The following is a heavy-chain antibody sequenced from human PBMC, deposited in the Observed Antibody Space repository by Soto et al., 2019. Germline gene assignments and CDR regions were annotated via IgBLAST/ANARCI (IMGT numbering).Heavy chain of an antibody. CDR2: ISCDGSNK. CDR3: AKDHYYDFWSGYYMGRNYYYYYGMDV. D-gene: IGHD3-3*01. Sequence: QVQLVESGGGVVQPGRSLRLSCAASGFTFSSYGMHWVRQAPGKGLEWVAVISCDGSNKYYADSVKGRFTISRDNSKNTLYLQMNSLRAEDTAVYYCAKDHYYDFWSGYYMGRNYYYYYGMDVWGQGTTVTVSS. J-gene: IGHJ6*02. V-gene: IGHV3-30*18. CDR1: GFTFSSYG.